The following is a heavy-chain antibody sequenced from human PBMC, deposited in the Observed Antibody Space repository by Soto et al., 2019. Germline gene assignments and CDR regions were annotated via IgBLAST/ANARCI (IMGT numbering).Heavy chain of an antibody. Sequence: QVQLVQSGAEVKKPGASVKVSCKASGYTFTGYYMHWVRQAPGQGLEWMGWINPNSGGTNYAQKFXGRVTMTRDTSIXTAXXELSRLRSDDTAVYYCARGSRSGIYSGYSYGMDVWGQGTTVTVSS. CDR3: ARGSRSGIYSGYSYGMDV. J-gene: IGHJ6*02. CDR2: INPNSGGT. CDR1: GYTFTGYY. V-gene: IGHV1-2*02. D-gene: IGHD5-12*01.